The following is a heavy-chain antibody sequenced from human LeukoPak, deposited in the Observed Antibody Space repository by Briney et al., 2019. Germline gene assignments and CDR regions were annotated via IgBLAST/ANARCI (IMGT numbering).Heavy chain of an antibody. CDR3: ARSAGGYDA. D-gene: IGHD5-12*01. J-gene: IGHJ5*02. V-gene: IGHV3-74*01. CDR2: IDDDGAGT. CDR1: GFPFSGYW. Sequence: GGSLRLSCAASGFPFSGYWMHWVRQAPGKGLVWVSRIDDDGAGTTYADSVKGRFTISRDNAKNTLYLQMNSLRVEDTAVYYCARSAGGYDAWGQGTLVTVSS.